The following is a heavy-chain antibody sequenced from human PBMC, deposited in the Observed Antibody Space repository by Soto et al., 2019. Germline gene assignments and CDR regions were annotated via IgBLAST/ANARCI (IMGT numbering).Heavy chain of an antibody. CDR2: VNPIVSMS. CDR1: GDTFNFYS. D-gene: IGHD3-10*01. Sequence: QVQLVQSGAEVKRPGSSVKVSCKASGDTFNFYSINSVRQAPGLGLEWMGRVNPIVSMSNYAQKFQGRVTRTAHKATRTAYMELGSLRSEDTAIYYCASSYGSGYRAFDYWAQGALVTASS. CDR3: ASSYGSGYRAFDY. V-gene: IGHV1-69*02. J-gene: IGHJ4*02.